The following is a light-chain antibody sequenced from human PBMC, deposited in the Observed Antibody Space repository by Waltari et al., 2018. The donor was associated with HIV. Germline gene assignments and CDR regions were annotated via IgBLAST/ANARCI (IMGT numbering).Light chain of an antibody. V-gene: IGLV3-19*01. J-gene: IGLJ2*01. CDR2: GKD. Sequence: SSELTQDPAVSVALGQKDMITCHGDSLRNNYARWYQQKPGQAPVLLFYGKDGQPAGIPDRFSGSSSGNTASLTITGAQAEDEADYYCNCRGNSGNQVLFGGGTQLTVL. CDR1: SLRNNY. CDR3: NCRGNSGNQVL.